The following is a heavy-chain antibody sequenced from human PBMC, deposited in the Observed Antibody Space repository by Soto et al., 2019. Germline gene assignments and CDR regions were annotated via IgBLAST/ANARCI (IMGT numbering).Heavy chain of an antibody. CDR3: ARGALVWFGAHDYYGMDV. CDR2: IYHSGGT. J-gene: IGHJ6*02. V-gene: IGHV4-34*01. CDR1: GWSFSGYY. Sequence: QVQLQQWGAGLLTPSETLSLTCGVFGWSFSGYYWTWIRQPPGKGLEWIGEIYHSGGTNYHPSLKSRVTISVDTSNNHFSLKLSSVTAADTAVYYCARGALVWFGAHDYYGMDVWGQGTTVTVSS. D-gene: IGHD3-10*01.